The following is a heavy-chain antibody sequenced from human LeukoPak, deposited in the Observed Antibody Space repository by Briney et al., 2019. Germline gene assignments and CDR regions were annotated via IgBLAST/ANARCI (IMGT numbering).Heavy chain of an antibody. V-gene: IGHV1-2*04. CDR2: INPNSGGT. J-gene: IGHJ4*02. CDR1: GYTFTGYY. Sequence: ASVKVSCKASGYTFTGYYMHWVRQAPGQGLEWMGWINPNSGGTNYAQKFQGWVTMTRDTSISTAYMELSRLRSDDTAVYYCARVSGVGYSSGWYYFDYWGQGTLVTVSS. D-gene: IGHD6-19*01. CDR3: ARVSGVGYSSGWYYFDY.